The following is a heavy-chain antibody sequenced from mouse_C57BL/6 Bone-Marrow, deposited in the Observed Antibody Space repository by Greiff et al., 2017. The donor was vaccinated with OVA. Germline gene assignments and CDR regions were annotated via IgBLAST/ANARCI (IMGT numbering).Heavy chain of an antibody. V-gene: IGHV7-1*01. CDR1: GFTFSDFY. J-gene: IGHJ1*03. Sequence: EVNVVESGGGLVQSGRSLRLSCATSGFTFSDFYMEWVRQAPGKGLEWIAASRNKANDYTSEYTASVKVRFIVYSDTSQSILYHQMNALRAEDTAIYYCARDNWDWYFDVWGTGTTVTVSS. CDR2: SRNKANDYTS. D-gene: IGHD4-1*01. CDR3: ARDNWDWYFDV.